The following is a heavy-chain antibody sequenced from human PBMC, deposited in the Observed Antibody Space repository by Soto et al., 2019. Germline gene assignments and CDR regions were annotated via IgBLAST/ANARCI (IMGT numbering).Heavy chain of an antibody. V-gene: IGHV4-34*01. J-gene: IGHJ5*02. CDR1: GGSFSGYY. D-gene: IGHD2-2*01. Sequence: QVQLQQWGAGLLKPSETLSLTCAVYGGSFSGYYWSWIRQPPGKGLEWIGEINHSGSTNYNPSLKSRVTISVDTSKNQFSLKLSSVTAADTAVYYCAGTYCSSTSCKNWFDPWGQGTLVTVSS. CDR3: AGTYCSSTSCKNWFDP. CDR2: INHSGST.